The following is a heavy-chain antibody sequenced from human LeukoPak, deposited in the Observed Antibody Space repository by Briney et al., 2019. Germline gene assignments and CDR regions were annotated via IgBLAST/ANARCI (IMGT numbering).Heavy chain of an antibody. Sequence: QPGGSLRPSCAASGFTFDDYAMHWVRQAPGKGLEWVSGISWNSGSIGYADSVKGRFTISRDNAKNSLYLQMNSLRAEDTALYYCAKDKKTGYCTNGVCYFDYWGQGTLVTVSS. V-gene: IGHV3-9*01. CDR1: GFTFDDYA. CDR3: AKDKKTGYCTNGVCYFDY. D-gene: IGHD2-8*01. J-gene: IGHJ4*02. CDR2: ISWNSGSI.